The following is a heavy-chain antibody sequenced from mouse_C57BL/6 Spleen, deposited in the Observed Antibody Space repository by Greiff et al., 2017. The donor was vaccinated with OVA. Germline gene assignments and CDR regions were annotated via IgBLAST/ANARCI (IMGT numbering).Heavy chain of an antibody. CDR3: TTYYGKAWFAY. J-gene: IGHJ3*01. D-gene: IGHD1-1*01. V-gene: IGHV14-1*01. CDR2: IDPEDGDT. Sequence: EVQLQQSGAELVRPGASVKLSCTASGFNINDYYMHWVKQRPEQGLEWIGRIDPEDGDTEYAPKFQGKATMTADTSSNTAYLQLSSLTSEDTAVYYCTTYYGKAWFAYWGQGTLVTVSA. CDR1: GFNINDYY.